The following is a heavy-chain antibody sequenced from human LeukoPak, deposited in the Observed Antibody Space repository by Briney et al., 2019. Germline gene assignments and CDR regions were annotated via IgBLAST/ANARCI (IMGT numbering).Heavy chain of an antibody. V-gene: IGHV3-13*01. D-gene: IGHD4-17*01. CDR3: ARGHDYGDFVDY. CDR2: IGTAGDT. CDR1: GFTVSSNY. J-gene: IGHJ4*02. Sequence: PGGSLRLSCAASGFTVSSNYMSWVRQATGKGLEWVSAIGTAGDTYYPGSVKGRFTISRENAKNSLYLQMNSLRAGDTAVYYCARGHDYGDFVDYWGQGTLVTVSS.